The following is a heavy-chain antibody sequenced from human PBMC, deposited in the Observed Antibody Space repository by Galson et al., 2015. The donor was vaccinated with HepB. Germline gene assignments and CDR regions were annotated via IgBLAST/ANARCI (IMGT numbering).Heavy chain of an antibody. CDR3: ARDPYSYITGTSGEFDY. V-gene: IGHV1-69*13. CDR2: IIPIFGTA. D-gene: IGHD1-7*01. J-gene: IGHJ4*02. CDR1: GGTFSSYA. Sequence: SVKVSCKASGGTFSSYAISWVRQAPGQGLEWMGGIIPIFGTANNAQKFQGRVTITADESTSTAYMELSSLGSEDTAVYYCARDPYSYITGTSGEFDYWGQGTLVTVSS.